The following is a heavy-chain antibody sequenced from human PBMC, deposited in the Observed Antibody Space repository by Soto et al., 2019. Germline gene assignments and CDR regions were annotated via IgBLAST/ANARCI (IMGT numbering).Heavy chain of an antibody. CDR3: ARVPYYYDSSGYYGWFDP. Sequence: VKVSCKASGYTFTSYGISWVRQAPGQGLEWMGWISAYNGNTNYAQKLQGRVTMTTDTSTSTAYMELRSLRSDDTAVYYCARVPYYYDSSGYYGWFDPWGQGTLVTVSS. V-gene: IGHV1-18*01. CDR2: ISAYNGNT. J-gene: IGHJ5*02. CDR1: GYTFTSYG. D-gene: IGHD3-22*01.